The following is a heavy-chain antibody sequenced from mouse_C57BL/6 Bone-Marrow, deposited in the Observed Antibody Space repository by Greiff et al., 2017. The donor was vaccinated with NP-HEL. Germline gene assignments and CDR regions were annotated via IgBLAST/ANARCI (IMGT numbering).Heavy chain of an antibody. CDR3: ARGIITTVVAYAMDY. CDR2: INPSSGYT. Sequence: VQLQQSGAELARPGASVKMSCKASGYTFTSYTMHWVKQRPGQGLEWIGYINPSSGYTKYNQKFKDKATLTADKSSSTAYMQLSSLTSEDSAVYYCARGIITTVVAYAMDYWGQGTSVTVSS. J-gene: IGHJ4*01. V-gene: IGHV1-4*01. D-gene: IGHD1-1*01. CDR1: GYTFTSYT.